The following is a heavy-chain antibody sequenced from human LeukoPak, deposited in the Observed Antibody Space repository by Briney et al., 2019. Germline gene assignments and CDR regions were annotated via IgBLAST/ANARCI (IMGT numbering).Heavy chain of an antibody. CDR1: GFTFSSYG. D-gene: IGHD3-22*01. Sequence: GGSLRLSCAASGFTFSSYGMHWVRQAPGKGLEWVAVTSYDGSNKYYADSVKGRFTISRDNSKNTLYLQMNSLRAEDTAVYYCAKVPYYYDSSGYWDAFDIWGQGTMVTVSS. CDR3: AKVPYYYDSSGYWDAFDI. CDR2: TSYDGSNK. V-gene: IGHV3-30*18. J-gene: IGHJ3*02.